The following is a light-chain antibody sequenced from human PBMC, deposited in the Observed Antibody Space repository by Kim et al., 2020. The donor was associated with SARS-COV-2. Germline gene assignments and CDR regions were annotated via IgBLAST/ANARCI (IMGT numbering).Light chain of an antibody. CDR1: QRVRSDN. Sequence: LSPGESATLSCRASQRVRSDNLAWYQHKPGQAPRLLIYGVSTRATGIPDRFSGSGSGTDFTLTISRLEPEDYAVYYCQQYGDSFTFGPGTKVDIK. V-gene: IGKV3-20*01. CDR3: QQYGDSFT. CDR2: GVS. J-gene: IGKJ3*01.